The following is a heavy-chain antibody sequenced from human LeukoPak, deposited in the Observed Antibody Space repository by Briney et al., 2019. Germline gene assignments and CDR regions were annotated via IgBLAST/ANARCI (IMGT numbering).Heavy chain of an antibody. CDR3: ARDRTKSITIFGVVIPPDY. Sequence: PGGSLRLSCAASGFTVSTNYMSWVRQAPGKGLEWVSVFYSCGSTYYADSVKGRFTISRDNAKNSLYLQMNSLRAEDTAVYYCARDRTKSITIFGVVIPPDYWGQGTLVTVSS. V-gene: IGHV3-66*01. J-gene: IGHJ4*02. CDR1: GFTVSTNY. D-gene: IGHD3-3*01. CDR2: FYSCGST.